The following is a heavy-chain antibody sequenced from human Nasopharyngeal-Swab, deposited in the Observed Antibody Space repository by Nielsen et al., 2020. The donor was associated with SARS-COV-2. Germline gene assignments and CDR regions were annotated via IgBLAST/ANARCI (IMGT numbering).Heavy chain of an antibody. CDR3: ARDRVPLYSGSYSLYYYYYMDV. CDR2: IIPIFGPA. J-gene: IGHJ6*03. Sequence: WVRQAPGQGLEWMGGIIPIFGPANYAQKFQGRVTITADESTSTAYMGLSSLRSEDTAVYYCARDRVPLYSGSYSLYYYYYMDVWGKGTTVTVSS. D-gene: IGHD1-26*01. V-gene: IGHV1-69*01.